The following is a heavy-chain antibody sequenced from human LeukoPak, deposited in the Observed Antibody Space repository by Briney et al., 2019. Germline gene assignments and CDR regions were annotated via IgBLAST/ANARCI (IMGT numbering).Heavy chain of an antibody. CDR1: GGSISSSSYF. V-gene: IGHV4-39*01. CDR2: IFYSGGT. D-gene: IGHD3-10*01. J-gene: IGHJ5*02. CDR3: ATQSFTMVRGINLFDP. Sequence: SETLSLTCTVSGGSISSSSYFWGWIRQPPGKGLEWIGSIFYSGGTYYNPSLQSRVTISVDTSKNQFSLKLSSVTAADTAVYYCATQSFTMVRGINLFDPWGQGTLVTVSS.